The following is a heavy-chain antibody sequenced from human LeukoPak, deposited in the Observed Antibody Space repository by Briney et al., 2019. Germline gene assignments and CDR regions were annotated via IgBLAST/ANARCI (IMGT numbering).Heavy chain of an antibody. D-gene: IGHD6-19*01. Sequence: GRSLRLSCAASGFTFSSYAMHWVRQAPGKGLEWVAVISYDGSNKYYADSVKGRFIISRDNSKNTLYLQMNSLRAEDTAVYYCARDPSYSSGWYSVIGKNWFDPWGQGTLVTVSS. J-gene: IGHJ5*02. V-gene: IGHV3-30*04. CDR3: ARDPSYSSGWYSVIGKNWFDP. CDR1: GFTFSSYA. CDR2: ISYDGSNK.